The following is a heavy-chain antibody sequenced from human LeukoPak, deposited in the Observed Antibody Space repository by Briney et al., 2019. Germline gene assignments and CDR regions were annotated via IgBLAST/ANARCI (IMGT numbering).Heavy chain of an antibody. CDR3: ARHKARRRGWIGEVDF. CDR1: GGSINNYY. CDR2: IYYCGST. Sequence: SETLSLTCTVSGGSINNYYWSWIRQPPGKGLEWIAYIYYCGSTNYNPSLKSGVTISVDTSNNQFSLMLSAVTAADAAVYYCARHKARRRGWIGEVDFWGQGALVTVAS. D-gene: IGHD3-10*01. V-gene: IGHV4-59*08. J-gene: IGHJ4*02.